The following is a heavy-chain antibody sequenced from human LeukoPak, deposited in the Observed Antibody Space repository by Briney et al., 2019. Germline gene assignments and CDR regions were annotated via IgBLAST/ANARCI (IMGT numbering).Heavy chain of an antibody. V-gene: IGHV4-39*07. CDR3: VRETSSSAHY. CDR1: GGSMSSGDYY. J-gene: IGHJ4*02. CDR2: ISYSGRT. Sequence: SETLSLTCTVSGGSMSSGDYYWAWVRQPPGKGLEWIGSISYSGRTFYKPSLTSRVAISIDASKSQFSLRLSSVTAVDTAVYYCVRETSSSAHYWGQGTLVTVSS. D-gene: IGHD6-6*01.